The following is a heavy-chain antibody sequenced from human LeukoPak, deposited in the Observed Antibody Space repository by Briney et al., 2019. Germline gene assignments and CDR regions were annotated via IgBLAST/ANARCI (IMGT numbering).Heavy chain of an antibody. CDR3: ATEIGGGPYYLDS. J-gene: IGHJ4*02. CDR1: GGTFSSYA. CDR2: IVPILEIT. Sequence: SVKVSCKASGGTFSSYAITWVRQAPGQGLEFMGRIVPILEITNYAEKFQGRVTITADKSTTTAYLELSSLKSEDTAVYYCATEIGGGPYYLDSWGQGTLVTVSS. V-gene: IGHV1-69*04. D-gene: IGHD2/OR15-2a*01.